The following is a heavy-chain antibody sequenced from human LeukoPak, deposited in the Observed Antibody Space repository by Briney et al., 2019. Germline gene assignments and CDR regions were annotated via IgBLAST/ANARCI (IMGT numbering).Heavy chain of an antibody. Sequence: GRSLRLSCAVSVFTPCSIYMSGVRPARGKGLGWGSVIYSGGGASYAASVTGRFTISTDNSQNTLYLQMNSLRAEDTAVYDSARGYVRSGWGEGTLVTVPS. J-gene: IGHJ4*02. V-gene: IGHV3-66*02. CDR2: IYSGGGA. D-gene: IGHD3-16*01. CDR3: ARGYVRSG. CDR1: VFTPCSIY.